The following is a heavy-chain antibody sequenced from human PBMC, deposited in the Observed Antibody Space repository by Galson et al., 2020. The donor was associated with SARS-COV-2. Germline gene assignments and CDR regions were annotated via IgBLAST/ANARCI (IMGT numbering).Heavy chain of an antibody. CDR3: AGEGGNSGTYQNGMDV. CDR2: IFLTGST. D-gene: IGHD2-21*02. J-gene: IGHJ6*02. V-gene: IGHV4-4*07. Sequence: ASETLSLTCTVSGGSISSYYWTWMRQPAGKGLEWIGRIFLTGSTNYNPSLKSRVIMSVETSKNQFSLKLRSVTAADTAVYFCAGEGGNSGTYQNGMDVWGQGTTVTVSS. CDR1: GGSISSYY.